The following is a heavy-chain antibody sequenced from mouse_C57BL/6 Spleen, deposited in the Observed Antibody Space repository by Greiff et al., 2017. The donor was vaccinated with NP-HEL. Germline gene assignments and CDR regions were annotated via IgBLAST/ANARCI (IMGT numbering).Heavy chain of an antibody. J-gene: IGHJ2*01. CDR3: ARDGALYYFDY. Sequence: VQGVESGAELVKPGASVKISCKASGYAFSSYWMNWVKQRPGKGLEWIGQIYPGDGDTNYNGKFKGKATLTADKSSSTAYMQLSSLTSEDSAVYCCARDGALYYFDYWGQGTTLTVSA. D-gene: IGHD3-1*01. V-gene: IGHV1-80*01. CDR1: GYAFSSYW. CDR2: IYPGDGDT.